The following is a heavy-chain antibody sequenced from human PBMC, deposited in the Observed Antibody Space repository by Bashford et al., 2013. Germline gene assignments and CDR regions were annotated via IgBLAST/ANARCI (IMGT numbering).Heavy chain of an antibody. Sequence: TLSLTCSVSGGSISSGIYYWSWIRQPAGKGLEWIGHIYTSGSTTYNPSLKSRVTISVDTSKNQFSLKLSSVTAADTAVYYCARQFDPWGQGTLVTVSS. V-gene: IGHV4-61*09. CDR3: ARQFDP. CDR2: IYTSGST. CDR1: GGSISSGIYY. J-gene: IGHJ5*02.